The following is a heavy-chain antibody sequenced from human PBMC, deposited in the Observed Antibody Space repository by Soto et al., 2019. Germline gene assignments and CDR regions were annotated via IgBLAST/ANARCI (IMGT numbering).Heavy chain of an antibody. CDR1: GYSFTTYA. V-gene: IGHV1-3*01. CDR2: IDAGNGNT. D-gene: IGHD1-1*01. J-gene: IGHJ3*02. Sequence: QVQLVQSGAEVRMPGASVKVSCKASGYSFTTYALHWVRQAPGQRLEWMAWIDAGNGNTKYSQKFQGRVTVTRDTIASRIYMELSSLKSEDTAVSYCASQLPGNGGAFDIWGQGTALTVSS. CDR3: ASQLPGNGGAFDI.